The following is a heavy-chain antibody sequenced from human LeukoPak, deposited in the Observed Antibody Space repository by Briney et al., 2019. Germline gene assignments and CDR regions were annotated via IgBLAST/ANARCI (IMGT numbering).Heavy chain of an antibody. Sequence: GGSLRLSCAASGFTVSSTYMSWVRQAPGKGLEWVSVIYSGGSTDYADSVKGRFTISRDNSKNTLYLQMNSLRAEDTAVYYCARDQGFCFDYWGQGTLVTVSS. CDR3: ARDQGFCFDY. D-gene: IGHD2/OR15-2a*01. CDR1: GFTVSSTY. V-gene: IGHV3-66*01. CDR2: IYSGGST. J-gene: IGHJ4*02.